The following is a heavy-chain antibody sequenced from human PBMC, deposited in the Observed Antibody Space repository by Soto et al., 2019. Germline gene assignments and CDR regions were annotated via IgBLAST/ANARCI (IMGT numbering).Heavy chain of an antibody. Sequence: VGSLRLSCAASGFIFSDYSMHWVRQAPGKGLVLVSRINTDGSRTTYANSVKGRFTISRDNAKNTLYLQMSSLGAEDTALYYCAREDAYHFDPWGQGTLVTVSS. CDR1: GFIFSDYS. CDR3: AREDAYHFDP. J-gene: IGHJ5*02. CDR2: INTDGSRT. D-gene: IGHD2-21*01. V-gene: IGHV3-74*01.